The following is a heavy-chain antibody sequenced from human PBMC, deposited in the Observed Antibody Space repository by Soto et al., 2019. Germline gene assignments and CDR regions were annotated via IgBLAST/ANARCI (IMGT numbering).Heavy chain of an antibody. CDR3: ASQEMATKNVDAFDI. V-gene: IGHV5-51*01. D-gene: IGHD5-12*01. CDR2: IYPGDSVT. CDR1: GYSFTSYW. J-gene: IGHJ3*02. Sequence: PGESLKISCKGSGYSFTSYWIGWVRQMPGKVLELMGFIYPGDSVTRYSPSFQGQVTISADKSISTAYLQWSSLKASDTAMYYCASQEMATKNVDAFDIWGQGTMVTVSS.